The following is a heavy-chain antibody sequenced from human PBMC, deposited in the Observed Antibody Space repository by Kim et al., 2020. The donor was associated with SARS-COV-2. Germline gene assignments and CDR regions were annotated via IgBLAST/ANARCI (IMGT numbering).Heavy chain of an antibody. J-gene: IGHJ6*02. CDR3: ASLHSGSYYYGMDV. D-gene: IGHD1-26*01. Sequence: NPYLKSRVTISVDTSKNQFSLKLSSVTAADTAVYYCASLHSGSYYYGMDVWGQGTTVTVSS. V-gene: IGHV4-34*01.